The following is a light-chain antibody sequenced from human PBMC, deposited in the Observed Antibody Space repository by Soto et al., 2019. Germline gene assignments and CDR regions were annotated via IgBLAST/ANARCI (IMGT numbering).Light chain of an antibody. CDR3: QQYNNWPFS. V-gene: IGKV3-15*01. CDR1: QDVTTN. J-gene: IGKJ5*01. Sequence: ELSITQCSAMLSAFPREGATLSCRAAQDVTTNFAWYQLRRGHPPRLLIYDISTRATGVPARFSGSGSGTEFTLTISGLQSEDFALYFCQQYNNWPFSSGPGTRLEI. CDR2: DIS.